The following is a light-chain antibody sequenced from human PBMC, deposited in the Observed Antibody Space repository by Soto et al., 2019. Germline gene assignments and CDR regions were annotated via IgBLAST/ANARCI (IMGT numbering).Light chain of an antibody. V-gene: IGKV1-39*01. Sequence: DIQMTQSPSSLSASVGDRVTITCRASQSISNYLNWYRQKPGKAPNLLIYAASSLRSGVPSRFSGSGSGTDFTLTISSLQPEDFATYYCQQSYSTPYTFGQGTNLEIK. J-gene: IGKJ2*01. CDR1: QSISNY. CDR3: QQSYSTPYT. CDR2: AAS.